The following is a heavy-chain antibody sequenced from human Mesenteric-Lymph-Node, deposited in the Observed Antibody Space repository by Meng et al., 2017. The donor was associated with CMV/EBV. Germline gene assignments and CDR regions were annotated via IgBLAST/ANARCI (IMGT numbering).Heavy chain of an antibody. CDR2: ISGSGGST. CDR3: ARDFTMVRGDSGY. D-gene: IGHD3-10*01. V-gene: IGHV3-23*01. CDR1: GFSFSRFA. J-gene: IGHJ4*02. Sequence: CAASGFSFSRFAMSWVRQAPGKGLQWVSTISGSGGSTYYVDSVKGRFAISRDNSKYTLYLHMNSLRAEDTAVYYCARDFTMVRGDSGYWGQGTLVTVSS.